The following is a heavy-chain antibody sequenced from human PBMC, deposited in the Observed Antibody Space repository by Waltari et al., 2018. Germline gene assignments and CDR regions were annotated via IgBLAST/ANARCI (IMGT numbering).Heavy chain of an antibody. D-gene: IGHD3-10*01. J-gene: IGHJ6*03. Sequence: VQLVLSFSSVKNPGASVKVSCQASGYNFNGHYIHWVRQAPGQGLEWLGWINSNTGGTKYAQKFQGRVTMTRAASITTVYMELRSLRSDDTAVYYCARDGSGSYWYYMDVWGKGTTVTISS. CDR2: INSNTGGT. V-gene: IGHV1-2*02. CDR1: GYNFNGHY. CDR3: ARDGSGSYWYYMDV.